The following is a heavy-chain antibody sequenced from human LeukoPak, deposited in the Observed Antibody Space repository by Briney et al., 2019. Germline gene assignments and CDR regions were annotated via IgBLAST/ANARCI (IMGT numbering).Heavy chain of an antibody. D-gene: IGHD1-26*01. CDR2: IYYSGIT. CDR3: AREWEWELRRGAGYFDY. V-gene: IGHV4-30-4*08. J-gene: IGHJ4*02. CDR1: GGSISSGDYY. Sequence: PSETLSLXCTVSGGSISSGDYYWSWIRQPPGKGLEWIGYIYYSGITYYNPSLKSRVTISVDTSKNQFSLKLSSVTAADTAVYYCAREWEWELRRGAGYFDYWGQGTLVTVSS.